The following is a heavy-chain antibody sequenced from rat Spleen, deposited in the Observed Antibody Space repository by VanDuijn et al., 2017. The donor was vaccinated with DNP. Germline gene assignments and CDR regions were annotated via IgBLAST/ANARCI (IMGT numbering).Heavy chain of an antibody. V-gene: IGHV2-72*01. D-gene: IGHD1-1*01. J-gene: IGHJ2*01. CDR2: IWAGGST. CDR3: ARHYYSVSYFDY. Sequence: QVQLKESGPGLVQPSQTLSLTCTVAGFSLTSNSVHWVRQSPGKGLVWMGTIWAGGSTNYNSAVQSRLSISRDTSKSQVFLKMNSLQPEDTGTYYCARHYYSVSYFDYWGHGVMVPVSS. CDR1: GFSLTSNS.